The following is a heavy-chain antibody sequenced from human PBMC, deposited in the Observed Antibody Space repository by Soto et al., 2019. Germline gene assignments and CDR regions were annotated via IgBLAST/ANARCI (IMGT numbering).Heavy chain of an antibody. CDR2: IYYSGNT. CDR3: ARYGGTIFGVVGAFDY. V-gene: IGHV4-39*01. D-gene: IGHD3-3*01. Sequence: QLQLQESGPGLVKPSETLSLSCAVSGDSISSKDHYWGWIRQPPGKGLEWIGTIYYSGNTYYNPSLRSRVPISLDTSRNHISLKLRSVTAADTAVYYCARYGGTIFGVVGAFDYWGQGTLVTVSS. CDR1: GDSISSKDHY. J-gene: IGHJ4*02.